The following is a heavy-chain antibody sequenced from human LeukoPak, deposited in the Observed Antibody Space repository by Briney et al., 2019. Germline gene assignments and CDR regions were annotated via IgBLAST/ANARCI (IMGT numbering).Heavy chain of an antibody. CDR1: GGSFSGYY. J-gene: IGHJ4*02. V-gene: IGHV4-34*01. Sequence: PSETLSLTCAVYGGSFSGYYWSWIRQPPGKGLEWIGEINHSGSTNYNPSLKSRVTISVDTSKNQFSLKLSSVTAADTAVYYCARGQWHDYWGQGTLVTVSS. CDR2: INHSGST. CDR3: ARGQWHDY. D-gene: IGHD6-19*01.